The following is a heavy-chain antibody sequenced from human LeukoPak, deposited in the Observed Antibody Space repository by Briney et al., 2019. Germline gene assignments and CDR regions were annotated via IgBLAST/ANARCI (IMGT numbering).Heavy chain of an antibody. Sequence: ASAKVSCKASGYTFTDYAMHWVRQAPGERLEWMGWINTGKGNTKYSQKFQGRVTITMDTSASTAYMELSSLRSEDTAVYYCARGHVVGLAPFDPWGQGTLVTVSS. J-gene: IGHJ5*02. CDR1: GYTFTDYA. CDR3: ARGHVVGLAPFDP. D-gene: IGHD2-15*01. V-gene: IGHV1-3*04. CDR2: INTGKGNT.